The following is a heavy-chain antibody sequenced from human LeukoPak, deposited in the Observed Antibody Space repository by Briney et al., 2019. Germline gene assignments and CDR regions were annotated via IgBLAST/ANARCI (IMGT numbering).Heavy chain of an antibody. CDR3: TTDLCSSTSCYRRYYYYMDV. J-gene: IGHJ6*03. CDR1: GFTFSNAW. Sequence: GGSLRLSCAASGFTFSNAWMSWVRQAPGKGLEWVGRIKSKTDGGTTDYAAPVKGRFTISRGDSKNTLYLQMNSLKTEDTAVYYCTTDLCSSTSCYRRYYYYMDVWGKGTTVTVSS. CDR2: IKSKTDGGTT. D-gene: IGHD2-2*02. V-gene: IGHV3-15*01.